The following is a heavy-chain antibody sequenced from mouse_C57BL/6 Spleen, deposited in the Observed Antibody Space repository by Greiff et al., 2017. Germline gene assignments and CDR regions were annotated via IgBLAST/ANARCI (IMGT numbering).Heavy chain of an antibody. J-gene: IGHJ1*03. D-gene: IGHD1-1*01. V-gene: IGHV1-64*01. Sequence: VQLQQPGAELVKPGASVKLSCKASGYTFTSYWMHWVKQRPGQGLEWIGMIHPNSGSTNYNEKFKSKATLTVDKSSSTAYMQLSSLTSEDSAVYYCARDYDGSSYGYFDVWGTGTTVTVSS. CDR2: IHPNSGST. CDR3: ARDYDGSSYGYFDV. CDR1: GYTFTSYW.